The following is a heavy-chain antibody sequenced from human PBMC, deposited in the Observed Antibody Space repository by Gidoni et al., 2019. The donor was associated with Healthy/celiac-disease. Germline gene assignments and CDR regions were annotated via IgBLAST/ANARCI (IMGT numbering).Heavy chain of an antibody. J-gene: IGHJ4*02. CDR1: GYSFTSDW. D-gene: IGHD6-19*01. CDR2: IYPGDSDT. V-gene: IGHV5-51*01. CDR3: ARVVRVAGRGGFFDY. Sequence: EVQLVQSGAEVKKPGESLKISCKGSGYSFTSDWIGWVRQMPGKGLEWMGIIYPGDSDTIYSPSFQGQVTISADKSISTAYLQWSSLKASDTAMYYCARVVRVAGRGGFFDYWGQGTLVTVSS.